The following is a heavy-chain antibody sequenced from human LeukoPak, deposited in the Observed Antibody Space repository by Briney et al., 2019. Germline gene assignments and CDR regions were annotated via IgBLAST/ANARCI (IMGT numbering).Heavy chain of an antibody. CDR2: INPNSGGT. CDR1: GYTFTSFA. V-gene: IGHV1-2*04. Sequence: VASVKVSCKASGYTFTSFAMNWVRQAPGQGLEWMGWINPNSGGTNYAQKFQGWVTMTRDTSISTAYMELSRLRSDDTAVYYCARGIAAANYYYYGMDVWGQGTTVTVSS. CDR3: ARGIAAANYYYYGMDV. J-gene: IGHJ6*02. D-gene: IGHD6-13*01.